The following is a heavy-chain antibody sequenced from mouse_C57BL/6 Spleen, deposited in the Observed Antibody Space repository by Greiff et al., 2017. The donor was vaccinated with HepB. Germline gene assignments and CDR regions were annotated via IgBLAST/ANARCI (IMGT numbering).Heavy chain of an antibody. V-gene: IGHV1-26*01. D-gene: IGHD3-2*02. CDR1: GYTFTDYY. CDR2: INPNNGGT. J-gene: IGHJ3*01. CDR3: ANTQAAWFAY. Sequence: EVKLQQSGPELVKPGASVKISCKASGYTFTDYYMNWVKQSHGKSLEWIGDINPNNGGTSYNQKFKGKATLTVDKSSSTAYMELRSLTSEDSAVYYCANTQAAWFAYWGQGTLVTVSA.